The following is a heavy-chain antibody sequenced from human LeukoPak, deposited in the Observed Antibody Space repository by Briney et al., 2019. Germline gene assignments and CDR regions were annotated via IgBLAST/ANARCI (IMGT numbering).Heavy chain of an antibody. D-gene: IGHD4-17*01. CDR2: INPSCGSK. Sequence: ASVTVSCKASGYTFTRYYMHWVRQAPGQGLEWMGIINPSCGSKSYAQKFQGRVTMTMDTSTSTVYMELSSLRSEDTAVYYCARLHDYGDYVENYWGQGTLVSVSS. J-gene: IGHJ4*02. CDR3: ARLHDYGDYVENY. CDR1: GYTFTRYY. V-gene: IGHV1-46*01.